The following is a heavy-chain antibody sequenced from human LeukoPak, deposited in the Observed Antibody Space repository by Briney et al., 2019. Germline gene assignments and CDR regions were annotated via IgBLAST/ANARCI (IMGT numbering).Heavy chain of an antibody. Sequence: GGSLRLSCAASGFTVITNDMTSVSQDPGKGLEWVSVLYTDGNTKYADSVQGRVTFSRDNSNNTLYLEMNSLSPDDTAVYYCARGVEPLAANTLAYWGQGTLVTVSS. CDR2: LYTDGNT. CDR3: ARGVEPLAANTLAY. CDR1: GFTVITND. V-gene: IGHV3-53*01. D-gene: IGHD1-14*01. J-gene: IGHJ4*02.